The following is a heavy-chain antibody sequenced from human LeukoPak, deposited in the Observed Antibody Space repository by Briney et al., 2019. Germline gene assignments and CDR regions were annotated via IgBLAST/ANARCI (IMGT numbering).Heavy chain of an antibody. D-gene: IGHD2-15*01. CDR2: IITSSSYI. J-gene: IGHJ4*02. CDR1: GFTFSSYS. Sequence: GGSLRLSCAASGFTFSSYSMNWVRQAPGKGLEWVSSIITSSSYIYYADSVKGRFIISRDNAKKSLYLQMNSLRAEDTAVYHCAKDGEYCSGGSCSFFDYWGQGTLVTVSS. V-gene: IGHV3-21*01. CDR3: AKDGEYCSGGSCSFFDY.